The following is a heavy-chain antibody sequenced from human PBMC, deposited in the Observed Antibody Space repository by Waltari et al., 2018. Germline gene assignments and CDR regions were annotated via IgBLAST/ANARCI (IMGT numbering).Heavy chain of an antibody. CDR2: IRYDGSNK. D-gene: IGHD2-21*02. CDR3: AKDRRHGGNSWVFDY. J-gene: IGHJ4*02. Sequence: QVQLVESGGGVVQPGGSLRLSCASSGFTFSSYGMHWVRPAPGKGLEWVAFIRYDGSNKYYADSVKGRFTISRENSKNTLYLQMNSLRAEDTAVYYCAKDRRHGGNSWVFDYWGQGTLVTVSS. V-gene: IGHV3-30*02. CDR1: GFTFSSYG.